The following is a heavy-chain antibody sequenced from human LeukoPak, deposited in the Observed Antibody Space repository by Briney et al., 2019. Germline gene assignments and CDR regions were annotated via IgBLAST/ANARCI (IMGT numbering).Heavy chain of an antibody. CDR2: INHSGST. V-gene: IGHV4-34*01. J-gene: IGHJ3*02. CDR3: ARGELRYFDRLRAPPTSRRAFDI. CDR1: GGSFSGYY. Sequence: TPSETLSLTCAVYGGSFSGYYWSWIRQPPGKGLEWIGEINHSGSTNYNPSLKSRVTISVDTSKNQFSLKLSSVTAADTAVYYCARGELRYFDRLRAPPTSRRAFDIWGQGTMVTVSS. D-gene: IGHD3-9*01.